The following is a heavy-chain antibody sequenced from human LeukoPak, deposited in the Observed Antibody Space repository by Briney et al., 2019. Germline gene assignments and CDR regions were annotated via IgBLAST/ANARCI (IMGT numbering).Heavy chain of an antibody. Sequence: GRSLRLSCAASGFTFSSYAMHWVRQAPGKGLERVAVISYDGSNKYYADSVKVRFTISRDDSKNTLYMQMNSLRAEDTAVYYCARVLGLLWFGESFYGMDVWGKGTTVTVSS. CDR2: ISYDGSNK. J-gene: IGHJ6*04. V-gene: IGHV3-30*04. CDR1: GFTFSSYA. CDR3: ARVLGLLWFGESFYGMDV. D-gene: IGHD3-10*01.